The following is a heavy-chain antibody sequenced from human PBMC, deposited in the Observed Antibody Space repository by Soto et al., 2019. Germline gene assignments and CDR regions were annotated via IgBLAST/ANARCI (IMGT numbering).Heavy chain of an antibody. Sequence: EVQLVESGGGVVRPGVSLRLSCAASGFTFDDYGMSWVRQAPGKGLEWVSGTNWNGGSTGYADSVKGRFTISRDNAKNSLYLQMNRLRAEDTALYYCARDYGYGYDYYYGMDVWGQGTTVTVTS. CDR3: ARDYGYGYDYYYGMDV. CDR2: TNWNGGST. CDR1: GFTFDDYG. D-gene: IGHD5-18*01. V-gene: IGHV3-20*04. J-gene: IGHJ6*02.